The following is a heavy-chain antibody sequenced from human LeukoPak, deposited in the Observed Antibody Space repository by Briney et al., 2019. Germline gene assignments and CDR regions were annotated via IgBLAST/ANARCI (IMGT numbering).Heavy chain of an antibody. CDR2: MYPDESDT. J-gene: IGHJ5*02. CDR3: ARLAVDYSNYVCWFDP. CDR1: GYSFTRYW. D-gene: IGHD4-11*01. Sequence: GEALQISSQGSGYSFTRYWIGWVRPMPGKGREWMGIMYPDESDTRYRTSFKGQVTISADKSISTAYLQWSSLKPSDTAMSYCARLAVDYSNYVCWFDPWGQGTLVTVSS. V-gene: IGHV5-51*01.